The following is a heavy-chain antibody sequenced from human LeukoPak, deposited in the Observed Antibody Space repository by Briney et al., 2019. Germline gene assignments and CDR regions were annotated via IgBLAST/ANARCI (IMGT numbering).Heavy chain of an antibody. Sequence: AXXXXXCKASGGTFSSYAISWVRQAPGQGLEWMGIINPSGGSTNYAQKFQGRVTMTRDTSTSTVYMELSSLRSEDTAVYYCAREGAYSGYDYWGQGTLVTVSS. CDR1: GGTFSSYA. CDR3: AREGAYSGYDY. J-gene: IGHJ4*02. D-gene: IGHD5-12*01. V-gene: IGHV1-46*01. CDR2: INPSGGST.